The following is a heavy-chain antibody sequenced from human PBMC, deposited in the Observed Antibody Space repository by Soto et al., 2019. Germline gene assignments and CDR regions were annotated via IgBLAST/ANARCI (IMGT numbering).Heavy chain of an antibody. Sequence: GGSLRLSCAASGFTFSSYAMSWVRQAPGKGLEWVSAISGSGGSTYYADSVKGRFTISRDNSKNTLYLQMNSLRVEDTAVYYCARDPPSYYYDGSGFDYWGQGTLVTVSS. J-gene: IGHJ4*02. CDR2: ISGSGGST. V-gene: IGHV3-23*01. D-gene: IGHD3-22*01. CDR1: GFTFSSYA. CDR3: ARDPPSYYYDGSGFDY.